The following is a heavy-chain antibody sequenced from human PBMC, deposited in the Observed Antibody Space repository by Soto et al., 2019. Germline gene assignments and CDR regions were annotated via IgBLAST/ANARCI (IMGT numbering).Heavy chain of an antibody. J-gene: IGHJ4*02. V-gene: IGHV1-69*15. Sequence: QVQLVQSGAEVKKPGSSVTVSCKTSGGTFSDYAISWVRQAPGQGLEWMGTIIPLFGTPNYAQKFQGRVTLTAQEATNTAYMDLSSLTSEDTAVYYCARRAYSYGRRGKSDYDWDYWGQGTLVTVSS. CDR2: IIPLFGTP. D-gene: IGHD3-22*01. CDR1: GGTFSDYA. CDR3: ARRAYSYGRRGKSDYDWDY.